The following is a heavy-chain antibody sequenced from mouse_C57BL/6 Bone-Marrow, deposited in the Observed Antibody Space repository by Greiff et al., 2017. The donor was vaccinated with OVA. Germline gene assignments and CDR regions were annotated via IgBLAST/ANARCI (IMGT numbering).Heavy chain of an antibody. CDR3: ARSFITTVVDWDFDV. V-gene: IGHV1-53*01. Sequence: QVQLQQPGTELVKPGASVKLSCKASGYTFTSYWIHWVKQRPGQGLEWIGNINPSNGGTNYNEKFKSKATLTVDKSSSTAYMQLSSLTSEDSAVYYCARSFITTVVDWDFDVWGTGTTVTVSS. D-gene: IGHD1-1*01. CDR1: GYTFTSYW. CDR2: INPSNGGT. J-gene: IGHJ1*03.